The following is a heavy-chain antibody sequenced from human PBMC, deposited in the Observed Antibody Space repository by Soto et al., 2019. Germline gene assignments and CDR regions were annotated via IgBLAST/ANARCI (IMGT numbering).Heavy chain of an antibody. J-gene: IGHJ5*02. CDR2: ISGSGAST. D-gene: IGHD3-3*01. Sequence: GGSLRLSCAASGFTFSDYAMNWVRQAPGKGLEWVSAISGSGASTYYADSVRGRFTISRDNSKNTLYLQMNGLRAEDTAVYYCANGRFLEWLLPDNWFDPWGQGTLVTVSS. CDR1: GFTFSDYA. V-gene: IGHV3-23*01. CDR3: ANGRFLEWLLPDNWFDP.